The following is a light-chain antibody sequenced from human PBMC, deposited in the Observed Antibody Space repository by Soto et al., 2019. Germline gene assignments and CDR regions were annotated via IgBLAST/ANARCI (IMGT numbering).Light chain of an antibody. CDR2: GAS. CDR3: QLYGGSPPRGT. CDR1: QSVNDNH. V-gene: IGKV3-20*01. J-gene: IGKJ3*01. Sequence: EVVLTQSPGTLSLSPGARATLSCRASQSVNDNHLAWYHQKGGQAPRLLIYGASTRATGVPERFSGSGVGTAYSLIINRLEPEDFALNYCQLYGGSPPRGTFGPGHTVEI.